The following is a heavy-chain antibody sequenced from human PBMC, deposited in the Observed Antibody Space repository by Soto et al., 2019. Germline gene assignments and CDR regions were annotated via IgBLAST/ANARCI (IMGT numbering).Heavy chain of an antibody. CDR3: AKSTGGIAARRPPYYMDV. V-gene: IGHV3-23*01. CDR1: GFTFSSYA. Sequence: PGGSLRLSCAASGFTFSSYAMSWVRQAPGKGLEWVSAISGSGGSTYYADSVKGRFTISRDNSKNTLYLQMNSLRAEDTAVYYCAKSTGGIAARRPPYYMDVWGKGTTVTVSS. D-gene: IGHD6-6*01. CDR2: ISGSGGST. J-gene: IGHJ6*03.